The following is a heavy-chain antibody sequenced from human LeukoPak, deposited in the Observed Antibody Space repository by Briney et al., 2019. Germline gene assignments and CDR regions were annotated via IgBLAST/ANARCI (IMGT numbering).Heavy chain of an antibody. V-gene: IGHV3-30*02. J-gene: IGHJ6*03. CDR2: IQYDGSNK. Sequence: GGSLRLSCAASGFTFSNYGIHWVRQAPGKGLEWVAFIQYDGSNKYYADSVKGRFTISRDNSKNTLYLQMNSLRAEDTAVYYCARGSYGSGYYYYYYMDVWGKGTTVTVSS. CDR3: ARGSYGSGYYYYYYMDV. D-gene: IGHD3-10*01. CDR1: GFTFSNYG.